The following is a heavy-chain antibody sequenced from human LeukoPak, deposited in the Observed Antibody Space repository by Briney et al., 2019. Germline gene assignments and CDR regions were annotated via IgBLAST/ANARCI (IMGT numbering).Heavy chain of an antibody. V-gene: IGHV3-7*01. CDR2: IKQDGTEK. Sequence: GGSLRLSCAASKFTFSTYLMSWVRQAPGKGLEWVASIKQDGTEKYYVDSVKGRFTISRDNSKNTLYLQMNSLRAEDTAVYYCARSLIIYSSGWYLIEAGGMDVWGQGTTVTVSS. D-gene: IGHD6-19*01. J-gene: IGHJ6*02. CDR1: KFTFSTYL. CDR3: ARSLIIYSSGWYLIEAGGMDV.